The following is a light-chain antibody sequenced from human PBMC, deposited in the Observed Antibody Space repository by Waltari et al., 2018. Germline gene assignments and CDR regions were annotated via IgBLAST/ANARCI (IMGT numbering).Light chain of an antibody. V-gene: IGKV1-5*03. Sequence: DIQMTQSPSTLSAPVGGRVTITCRASETISKWVAWYQQKPGSAPQLLIYGAFILERGVPSRFSGDGSGREFTLTISNLQVDDVVTYYCQQYSRYATFGQGTRVEI. CDR2: GAF. CDR1: ETISKW. CDR3: QQYSRYAT. J-gene: IGKJ1*01.